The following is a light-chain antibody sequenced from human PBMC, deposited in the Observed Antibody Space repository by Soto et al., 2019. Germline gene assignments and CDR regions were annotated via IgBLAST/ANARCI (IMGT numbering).Light chain of an antibody. J-gene: IGKJ5*01. CDR1: QSVSSY. V-gene: IGKV3-11*01. Sequence: EIVLTQSPATLSLSPGERATLSCGASQSVSSYLLWYQQKPGQTPRLLIYDASNRATGIPDRFSGGGSGTDFTLTISRLEPEDFAVYYCQQRSNWPPITFGQGTRLEI. CDR2: DAS. CDR3: QQRSNWPPIT.